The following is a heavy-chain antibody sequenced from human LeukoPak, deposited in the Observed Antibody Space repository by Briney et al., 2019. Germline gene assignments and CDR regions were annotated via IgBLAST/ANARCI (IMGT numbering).Heavy chain of an antibody. CDR2: IISILGTA. D-gene: IGHD5-12*01. V-gene: IGHV1-69*16. Sequence: SMKVSCEASVGTFSSFTTSCGRQAPGQGLEWMGGIISILGTANYTQKFQGRVTITTDESTSTAYMELSSLRSEDTAVYYCARLATLTPGNRAFDIWGRGTMVTVSS. CDR1: VGTFSSFT. J-gene: IGHJ3*02. CDR3: ARLATLTPGNRAFDI.